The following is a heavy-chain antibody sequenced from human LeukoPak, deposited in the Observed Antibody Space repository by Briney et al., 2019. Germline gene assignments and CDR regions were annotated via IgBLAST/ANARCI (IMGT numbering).Heavy chain of an antibody. D-gene: IGHD6-19*01. CDR1: GFTFRTYR. CDR3: ARGGWYFVD. Sequence: PGGSLRLSCAASGFTFRTYRMNWVRQAPGKGLEWVSSISSSSNYIYHADSVKGRFTISRDNAKNSLYLQMNSLRAEDAAVYYCARGGWYFVDWGQGTLVTVSS. V-gene: IGHV3-21*01. J-gene: IGHJ4*02. CDR2: ISSSSNYI.